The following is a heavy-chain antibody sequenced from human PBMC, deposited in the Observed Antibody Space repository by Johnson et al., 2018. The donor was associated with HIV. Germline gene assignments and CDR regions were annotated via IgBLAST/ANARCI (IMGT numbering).Heavy chain of an antibody. D-gene: IGHD5-24*01. CDR3: ARDGPWLQSQRDAFDI. CDR1: GFTFSSYW. CDR2: IKQDGSEN. V-gene: IGHV3-7*01. Sequence: EVQLVESGGGLVQPGGSLRLSCAASGFTFSSYWMSWVRQAPGKGLEWVANIKQDGSENYYVHSVKGRFTISRDNAKHSLYLQMNSLRAEDTAVYYCARDGPWLQSQRDAFDIWGQGTMVTVSS. J-gene: IGHJ3*02.